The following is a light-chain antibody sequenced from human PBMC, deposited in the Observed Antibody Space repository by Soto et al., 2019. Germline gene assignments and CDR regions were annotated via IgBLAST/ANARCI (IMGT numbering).Light chain of an antibody. J-gene: IGLJ2*01. Sequence: QSALTQPPSASGTPRQRVTISCSGSSSNIGSNTVNWYQQLPGTAPKLLIYSNNHRPSGVPDRFSGSKSGTSASLAISGLQSEDEADYYCAAWDDSLNGVVFGGGTKLTVL. V-gene: IGLV1-44*01. CDR2: SNN. CDR1: SSNIGSNT. CDR3: AAWDDSLNGVV.